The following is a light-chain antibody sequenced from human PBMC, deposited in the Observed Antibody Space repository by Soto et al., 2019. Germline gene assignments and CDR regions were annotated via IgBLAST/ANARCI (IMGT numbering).Light chain of an antibody. CDR1: QSVSSY. Sequence: EIVLTQSPATLSLSPGERATLSCRASQSVSSYLAWYQQNPGQAPRLLIYDASNRATGIPARFSGSGSGTYFSLTISSLEPDDFAVYYCQQRSNWPPAFGQGTKLEIK. V-gene: IGKV3-11*01. CDR2: DAS. CDR3: QQRSNWPPA. J-gene: IGKJ2*01.